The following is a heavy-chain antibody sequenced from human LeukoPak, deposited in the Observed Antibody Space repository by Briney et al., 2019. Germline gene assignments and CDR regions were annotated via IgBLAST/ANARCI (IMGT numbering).Heavy chain of an antibody. D-gene: IGHD3-10*01. CDR3: ARGMRYYGSGSYGI. V-gene: IGHV4-34*01. CDR2: INHSGST. CDR1: GGSFSGYY. Sequence: SETLSLTCAVYGGSFSGYYWSWIRQPPGKGLEWIGEINHSGSTNYDPSLKSRVTISVDTSKNQFSLKLSSVTAADTAVYYCARGMRYYGSGSYGIWGQGTMVTVSS. J-gene: IGHJ3*02.